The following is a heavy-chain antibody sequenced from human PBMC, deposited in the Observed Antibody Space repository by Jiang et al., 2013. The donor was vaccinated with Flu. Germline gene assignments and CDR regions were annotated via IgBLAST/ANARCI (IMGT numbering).Heavy chain of an antibody. D-gene: IGHD2-2*01. J-gene: IGHJ6*02. V-gene: IGHV7-4-1*02. CDR1: GYTFTSYA. CDR2: INTNTGNP. CDR3: ARDIAFYRSTSSYGMDV. Sequence: GYTFTSYAMNWVRQAPGQGLEWMGWINTNTGNPTYAQGFTGRFVFSLDTSVSTAYLQISSLKAEDTAVYYCARDIAFYRSTSSYGMDVWGQGTTVTVSS.